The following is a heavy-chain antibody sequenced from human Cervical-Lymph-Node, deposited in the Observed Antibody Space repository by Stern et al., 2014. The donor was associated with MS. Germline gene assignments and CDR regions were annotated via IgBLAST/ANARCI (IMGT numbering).Heavy chain of an antibody. V-gene: IGHV3-33*01. Sequence: QVQLVQSGGGVVQPGRSLRLSCAASGFTFSSYGMHWVRQAPGKGLEWVTVIWHDGSIKQYADSVMGRFPISKDNDRSTLHLQMNSLRAEDTAVYYCARGGLWGAYAPMDVWGQGTTVTVSS. J-gene: IGHJ6*02. D-gene: IGHD3-16*01. CDR1: GFTFSSYG. CDR2: IWHDGSIK. CDR3: ARGGLWGAYAPMDV.